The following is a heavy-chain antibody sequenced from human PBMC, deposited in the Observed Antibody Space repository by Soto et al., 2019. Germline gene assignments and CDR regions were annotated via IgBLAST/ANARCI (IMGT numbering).Heavy chain of an antibody. CDR2: ISSSGSTI. CDR1: GFTFSDYY. J-gene: IGHJ6*03. V-gene: IGHV3-11*01. D-gene: IGHD2-2*01. Sequence: GGSLRLSCAASGFTFSDYYMSWIRQAPGKGLEWVSYISSSGSTIYYADSVKGRFTISRDNAKNSLYLQMNSLRAEDTAVYYCARDGVVPAAMTYYYYYYMDVWGKGTTVTVSS. CDR3: ARDGVVPAAMTYYYYYYMDV.